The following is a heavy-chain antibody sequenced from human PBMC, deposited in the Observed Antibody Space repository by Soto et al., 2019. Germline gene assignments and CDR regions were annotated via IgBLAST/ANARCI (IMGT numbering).Heavy chain of an antibody. CDR2: IYSGGST. J-gene: IGHJ6*02. D-gene: IGHD4-4*01. Sequence: GGSLRLSCAASGFTVSSNYMSWVRQAPGKGLEWVSVIYSGGSTYYADSVKGRFTISRDNSKNTLYLQMNSLRAEDTAVYYCARDTFLQGYYYGMDVWGQGTTVTVSS. CDR3: ARDTFLQGYYYGMDV. V-gene: IGHV3-53*01. CDR1: GFTVSSNY.